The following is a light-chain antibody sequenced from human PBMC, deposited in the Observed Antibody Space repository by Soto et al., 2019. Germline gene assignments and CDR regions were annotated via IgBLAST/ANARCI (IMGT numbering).Light chain of an antibody. J-gene: IGLJ2*01. CDR3: SSYTSSSCVV. CDR1: SSDVGGYNY. Sequence: QSALTQPASVSGSPGQSITISCTGTSSDVGGYNYVSWYQQHPGKAPKLMIYEVSNRPSGVSNRFSGSKSGNTASLTISGLQAEDEDDYYCSSYTSSSCVVFGGGTKLTVL. CDR2: EVS. V-gene: IGLV2-14*01.